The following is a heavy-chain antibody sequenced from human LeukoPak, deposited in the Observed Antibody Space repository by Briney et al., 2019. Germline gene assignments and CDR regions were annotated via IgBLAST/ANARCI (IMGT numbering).Heavy chain of an antibody. Sequence: GGSLRLSCAASGFTFSSYSMNWVRQAPGKGLEWVSSIYSNSSYIYYADSVKGRFTISRDNAKDSLYLQMNSLRAEDTAVYYCARNLRGVVVVTATDWFDPWGQGTLVTVSS. V-gene: IGHV3-21*01. CDR2: IYSNSSYI. J-gene: IGHJ5*02. CDR3: ARNLRGVVVVTATDWFDP. D-gene: IGHD2-15*01. CDR1: GFTFSSYS.